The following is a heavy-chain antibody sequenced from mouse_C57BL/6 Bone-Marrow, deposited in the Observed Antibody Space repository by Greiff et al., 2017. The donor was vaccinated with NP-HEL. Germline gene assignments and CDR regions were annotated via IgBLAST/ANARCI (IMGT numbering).Heavy chain of an antibody. CDR1: GYTFTSYW. CDR3: AHLGRYFDC. V-gene: IGHV1-59*01. CDR2: IDPSDSYT. Sequence: QVQLQQPGAELVRPGTSVKLSCKASGYTFTSYWMHWVKQRPGQGLEWIGVIDPSDSYTNYNQKFKGKATLTVDTSSSTAYMQLSSLTSEDSAVYYSAHLGRYFDCWGKGTTLTVSS. J-gene: IGHJ2*01. D-gene: IGHD4-1*01.